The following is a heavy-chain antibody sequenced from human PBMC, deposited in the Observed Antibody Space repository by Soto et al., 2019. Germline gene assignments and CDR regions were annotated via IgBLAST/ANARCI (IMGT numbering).Heavy chain of an antibody. Sequence: PSETLSLTCTVSGGSISSSNYYWGWIRQPPGKGLEWIGSIYYSGSTYYNPSLKSRATISVDTSKNQFSLKLSSVTPEDTAVYYCASHNSSALPIDYWGQGTLVTVSS. J-gene: IGHJ4*02. V-gene: IGHV4-39*01. CDR1: GGSISSSNYY. CDR2: IYYSGST. D-gene: IGHD6-19*01. CDR3: ASHNSSALPIDY.